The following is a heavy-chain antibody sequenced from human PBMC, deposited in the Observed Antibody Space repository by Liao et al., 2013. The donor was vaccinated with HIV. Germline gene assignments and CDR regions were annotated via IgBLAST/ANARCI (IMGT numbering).Heavy chain of an antibody. CDR2: IYTTGST. D-gene: IGHD2-8*02. J-gene: IGHJ4*02. CDR3: ARDLTRTGDFDY. V-gene: IGHV4-61*02. Sequence: QVQLQESGPGLVKPSQTLSLTCTVSGGSITSGSYYWNWIRQPAGKGLEWIGRIYTTGSTNYNPSLKSRVTISIDTSRNHFSLKLTSVTAADTAVYYCARDLTRTGDFDYWGQGTLVTVSS. CDR1: GGSITSGSYY.